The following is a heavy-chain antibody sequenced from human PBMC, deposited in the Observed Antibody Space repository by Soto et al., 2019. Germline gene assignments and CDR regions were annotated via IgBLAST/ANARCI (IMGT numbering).Heavy chain of an antibody. CDR2: ISGSGGST. J-gene: IGHJ4*02. V-gene: IGHV3-23*01. D-gene: IGHD2-2*01. CDR3: AKDLRAVVPARFFDY. CDR1: GFTFSSYA. Sequence: EVQLLESGGGLVQPGGSLRLSCAASGFTFSSYAMSWVRQAPGKGLEWVSAISGSGGSTYYADSVKGRLTISRDNSKNSLYLQMNKLRAEDTAVYYRAKDLRAVVPARFFDYWGQGTLVTVS.